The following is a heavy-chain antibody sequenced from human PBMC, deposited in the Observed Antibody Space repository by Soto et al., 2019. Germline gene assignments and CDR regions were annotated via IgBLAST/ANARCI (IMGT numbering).Heavy chain of an antibody. Sequence: SQTLSLTCAISGDSVSSNSAAWHWIRQSPSRGLEWLGRTYYRSRWYNDYAVSVKSRITVNPDTSKNQFSLHLNSVTPEDAAVYYRAATTPRPYYYLDMWDKGTTITLS. J-gene: IGHJ6*03. CDR3: AATTPRPYYYLDM. D-gene: IGHD1-7*01. V-gene: IGHV6-1*01. CDR1: GDSVSSNSAA. CDR2: TYYRSRWYN.